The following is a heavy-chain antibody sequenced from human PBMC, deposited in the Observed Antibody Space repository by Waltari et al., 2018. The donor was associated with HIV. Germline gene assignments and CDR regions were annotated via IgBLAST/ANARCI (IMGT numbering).Heavy chain of an antibody. Sequence: QGQLVQSGAEVKQSGASVRISCKASGYPFPNYYINWLRQATGQGLEWMGWMNPSTGNAGYAHNFQGRVTMTRDIPINTAYMELSGLTSHDTAVYYCSTSRPGAMFGDAWGQGTLVTVSS. CDR2: MNPSTGNA. V-gene: IGHV1-8*01. D-gene: IGHD3-3*01. CDR3: STSRPGAMFGDA. J-gene: IGHJ5*02. CDR1: GYPFPNYY.